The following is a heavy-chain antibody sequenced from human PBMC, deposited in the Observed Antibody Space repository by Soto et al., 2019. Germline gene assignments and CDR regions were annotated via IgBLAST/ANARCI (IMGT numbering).Heavy chain of an antibody. D-gene: IGHD2-2*02. Sequence: GESLKISCKGSGYSFTSYWISWVRQMPGEGLEWMGIIYPGDSDIRYSPSFQGQVTISADKSISTAYLQWSSLKASDTAMYYCARPNIPYTFHYPMDVWGQGTTVTVSS. CDR1: GYSFTSYW. V-gene: IGHV5-51*01. CDR2: IYPGDSDI. J-gene: IGHJ6*02. CDR3: ARPNIPYTFHYPMDV.